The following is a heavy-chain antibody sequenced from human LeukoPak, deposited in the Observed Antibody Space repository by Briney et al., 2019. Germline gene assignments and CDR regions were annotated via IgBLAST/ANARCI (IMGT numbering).Heavy chain of an antibody. Sequence: GGSLRLSCTASGFTFSSYPMHWVRQAPGKGLEWVVAISYDGSDKYYADSVKGRFTISRDNAKNTLYLQMNSLRAEDTAVYYCARVSSGSYFGYYYYYMDVWGKGTTVTVSS. V-gene: IGHV3-30*04. CDR3: ARVSSGSYFGYYYYYMDV. CDR1: GFTFSSYP. D-gene: IGHD1-26*01. CDR2: ISYDGSDK. J-gene: IGHJ6*03.